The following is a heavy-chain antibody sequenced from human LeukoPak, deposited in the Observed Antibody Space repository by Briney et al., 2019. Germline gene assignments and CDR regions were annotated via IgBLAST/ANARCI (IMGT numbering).Heavy chain of an antibody. CDR2: ISYDGSNK. Sequence: PGGSLRLSCAASGFTFSSYGMHWVRQAPGKGLEWVAVISYDGSNKYFADSVKGRFTISRDSSKSTLYLQMNSLRAEDTAVYYCARPQGSGSYYFDYWGQGTLVTVSS. J-gene: IGHJ4*02. CDR3: ARPQGSGSYYFDY. CDR1: GFTFSSYG. D-gene: IGHD3-10*01. V-gene: IGHV3-30*03.